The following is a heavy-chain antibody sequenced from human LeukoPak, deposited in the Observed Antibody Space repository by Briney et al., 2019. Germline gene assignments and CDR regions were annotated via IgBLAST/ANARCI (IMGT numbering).Heavy chain of an antibody. Sequence: GGSLRLSCAASGFTFSSYAMSWVRQAPGKGLEWVSAISGSGGSTYYADSVRGRFTISRDNSKNTLYMQMNSLRAEDTAVYYCANMGSEIPFHYWGQGTLVTVSS. CDR3: ANMGSEIPFHY. CDR2: ISGSGGST. V-gene: IGHV3-23*01. D-gene: IGHD3-10*01. CDR1: GFTFSSYA. J-gene: IGHJ4*02.